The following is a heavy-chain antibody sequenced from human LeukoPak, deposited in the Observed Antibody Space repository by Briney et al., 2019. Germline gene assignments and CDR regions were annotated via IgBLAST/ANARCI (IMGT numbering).Heavy chain of an antibody. V-gene: IGHV3-23*05. CDR1: GFTFSSYA. J-gene: IGHJ4*02. Sequence: GGSLRLSCAASGFTFSSYAMSWVRQAPNKGLEWVSTIDDRCSSTFSADSVKGRFTISRDNSKNTLYLQLNSPRAEVTAVYYCAKAPFHGDSIPSYFDYWGQGSLVTVSS. CDR2: IDDRCSST. CDR3: AKAPFHGDSIPSYFDY. D-gene: IGHD4-17*01.